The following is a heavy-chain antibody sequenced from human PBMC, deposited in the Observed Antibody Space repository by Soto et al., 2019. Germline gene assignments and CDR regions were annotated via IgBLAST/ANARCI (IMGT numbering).Heavy chain of an antibody. D-gene: IGHD3-22*01. J-gene: IGHJ4*02. V-gene: IGHV4-31*03. CDR2: IYYTVTT. Sequence: SETLSLTCTVSGGSVNSGGYYWSWIRQHPATGLEWIGHIYYTVTTYYNPSLKSRGSISLDTSNNQFSLWLTSVTAADTAVYYCARVYYDSSGYSDYFEYWGQGTLVTVSS. CDR3: ARVYYDSSGYSDYFEY. CDR1: GGSVNSGGYY.